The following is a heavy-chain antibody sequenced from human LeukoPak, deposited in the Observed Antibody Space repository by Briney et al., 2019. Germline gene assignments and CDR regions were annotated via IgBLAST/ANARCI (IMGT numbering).Heavy chain of an antibody. J-gene: IGHJ6*03. Sequence: GRSLRLSCAASGFTFSSYGMHWVRQAPGKGLEWVAVISYDGSNKYYADSVKGRFTISRDNAKNSLYLQMNSLRAEDTALYYCARGPQLIWGYYYYYMDVWGKGTTVTISS. CDR3: ARGPQLIWGYYYYYMDV. D-gene: IGHD2-2*01. V-gene: IGHV3-30*03. CDR1: GFTFSSYG. CDR2: ISYDGSNK.